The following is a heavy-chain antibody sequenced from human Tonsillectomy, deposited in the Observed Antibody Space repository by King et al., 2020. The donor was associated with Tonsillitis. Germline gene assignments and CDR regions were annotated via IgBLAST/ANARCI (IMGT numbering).Heavy chain of an antibody. Sequence: VQLVESGGGVVQPGRSLRLSCAASGFTFSSYGMHWVRQAPGKGLEWVAVTWYDGSIKYYADSVKGRFTISRDNSKNTLYLQMNSLRAEDTAVYYCARESVAGPNFLNYFDYWGQGTLVTVSS. CDR2: TWYDGSIK. J-gene: IGHJ4*02. CDR3: ARESVAGPNFLNYFDY. CDR1: GFTFSSYG. V-gene: IGHV3-33*01. D-gene: IGHD6-19*01.